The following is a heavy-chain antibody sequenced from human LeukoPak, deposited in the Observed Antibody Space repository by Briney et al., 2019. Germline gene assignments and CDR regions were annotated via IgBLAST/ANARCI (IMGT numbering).Heavy chain of an antibody. CDR3: ARAGHSSGYYFGHDAFDI. D-gene: IGHD3-22*01. J-gene: IGHJ3*02. V-gene: IGHV3-66*01. CDR2: IYSGGST. Sequence: GGPLRLSYAASGFTVSSNYMSWVRQAPGKGLEWVSVIYSGGSTYYADSVKGRFTISRDNSKNTLYLQMNSLRAEDTAVYYCARAGHSSGYYFGHDAFDIWGQGTMVTVSS. CDR1: GFTVSSNY.